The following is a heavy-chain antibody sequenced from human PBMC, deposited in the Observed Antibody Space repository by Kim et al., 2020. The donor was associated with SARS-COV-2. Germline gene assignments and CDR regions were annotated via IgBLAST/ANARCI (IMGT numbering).Heavy chain of an antibody. V-gene: IGHV1-18*04. CDR2: ISAYNGNT. D-gene: IGHD3-3*01. J-gene: IGHJ4*02. Sequence: ASVKVSCKASGYTFTSYGISWVRQAPGQGLEWMGWISAYNGNTNYAQKLQGRVTMTTDTSTSTAYMELRSLRSDDTAVYYCARVQQDRGVVIIGHMDWDYWGQGTLVTVSS. CDR1: GYTFTSYG. CDR3: ARVQQDRGVVIIGHMDWDY.